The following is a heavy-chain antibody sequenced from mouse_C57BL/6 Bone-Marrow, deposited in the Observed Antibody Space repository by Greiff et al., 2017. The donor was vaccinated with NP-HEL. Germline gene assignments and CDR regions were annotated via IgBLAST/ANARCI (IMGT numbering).Heavy chain of an antibody. J-gene: IGHJ2*01. D-gene: IGHD2-1*01. V-gene: IGHV3-6*01. CDR2: ISYDGSN. CDR3: ARERDFLPHYFDY. Sequence: EVKLVESGPGLVKPSQSLSLTCSVTGYSITSGYYWNWIRQFPGNKLEWMGYISYDGSNNYNPSLKNRISITRDTSKNQFFLKLNSVTTEDTATYYCARERDFLPHYFDYWGQGTTLTVSS. CDR1: GYSITSGYY.